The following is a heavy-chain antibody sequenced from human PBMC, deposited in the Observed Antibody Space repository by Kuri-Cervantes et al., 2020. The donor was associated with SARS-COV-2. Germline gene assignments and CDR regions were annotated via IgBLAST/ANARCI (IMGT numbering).Heavy chain of an antibody. V-gene: IGHV3-7*01. D-gene: IGHD3-10*01. CDR2: IKQDGSEK. CDR3: ARCGFGRRGYFDY. Sequence: GESLKISCAASGFTFSSYWMSWVRQAPGKGLEWVANIKQDGSEKYYVDSVKGRFTISRDNAKNSLYLQVNSLRAEDTAVYYCARCGFGRRGYFDYWGQGTLVTVSS. CDR1: GFTFSSYW. J-gene: IGHJ4*02.